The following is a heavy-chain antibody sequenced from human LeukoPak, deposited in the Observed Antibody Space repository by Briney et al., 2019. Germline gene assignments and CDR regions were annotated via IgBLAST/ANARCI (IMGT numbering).Heavy chain of an antibody. V-gene: IGHV3-7*01. D-gene: IGHD3-10*01. CDR3: ARLFGGVPTFDY. CDR1: GFSSSLYW. CDR2: ISPDSSGT. Sequence: GSLRLSCLASGFSSSLYWMSWVRQGPGKGLAWVASISPDSSGTFDVDSVKGRFTISRDNAQNSLYLQMNSLSAEDTAVYYCARLFGGVPTFDYWGLGTRVTVSS. J-gene: IGHJ4*02.